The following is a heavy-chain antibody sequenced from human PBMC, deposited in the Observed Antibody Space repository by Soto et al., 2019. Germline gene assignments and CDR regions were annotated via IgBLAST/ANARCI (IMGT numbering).Heavy chain of an antibody. Sequence: SETLSLTCTVSGGSISSSSYYWGWIRQPPGKGLGWIGSIYYSGSTYYNPSLKSRVTISVDTSKNQFSLKLSSVTAADTAVYYCARLYVVVVPAAIRPGWFAPWGQGTLVTVSS. D-gene: IGHD2-2*02. J-gene: IGHJ5*02. CDR3: ARLYVVVVPAAIRPGWFAP. V-gene: IGHV4-39*01. CDR1: GGSISSSSYY. CDR2: IYYSGST.